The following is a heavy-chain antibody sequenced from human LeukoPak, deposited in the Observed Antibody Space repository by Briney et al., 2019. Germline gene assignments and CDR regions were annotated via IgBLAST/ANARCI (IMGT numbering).Heavy chain of an antibody. D-gene: IGHD6-13*01. CDR2: ISGSGGST. CDR1: GFTFSSYA. Sequence: GGSLRLSCAASGFTFSSYAMSWVRQAPGKGLEWVSAISGSGGSTHYADSVKGRFTISRDNSKNTLYLQMNSLRAEDTAVYYCARSRGSWPAFDIWGQGTMVTVSS. CDR3: ARSRGSWPAFDI. J-gene: IGHJ3*02. V-gene: IGHV3-23*01.